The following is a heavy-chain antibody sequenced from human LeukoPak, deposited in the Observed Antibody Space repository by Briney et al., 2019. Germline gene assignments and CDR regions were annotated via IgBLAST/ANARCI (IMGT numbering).Heavy chain of an antibody. CDR2: FYYSGRT. CDR3: ARHGETTVTTNDAFDI. D-gene: IGHD4-17*01. J-gene: IGHJ3*02. Sequence: SETLSLTCTVSGGSISSFYWGWIRQPPGKGLEWIGYFYYSGRTNFNPSLKSRVSISVDTSKNQFSLELSSVTAADTAVYYCARHGETTVTTNDAFDIWGQGTMVTVSS. V-gene: IGHV4-59*08. CDR1: GGSISSFY.